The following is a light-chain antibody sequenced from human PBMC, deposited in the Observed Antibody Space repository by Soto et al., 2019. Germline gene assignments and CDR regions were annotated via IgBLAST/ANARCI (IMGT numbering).Light chain of an antibody. CDR2: NSS. CDR1: ESVSNF. Sequence: EVLFTQPPATLSLSQGGRATLSCRASESVSNFLAWYQQKPGQAPRLVIYNSSNRATGIPARFSGSGSGTDYTLSIGSLEPEDFGVYYCQLRMTFGQGPRLEIK. J-gene: IGKJ5*01. V-gene: IGKV3-11*01. CDR3: QLRMT.